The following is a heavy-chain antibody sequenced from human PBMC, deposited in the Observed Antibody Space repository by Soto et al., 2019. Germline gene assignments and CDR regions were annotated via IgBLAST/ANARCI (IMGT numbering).Heavy chain of an antibody. CDR2: MYYTGVT. Sequence: SETLSLTCSVSGGSVRSGNHFWNWIRQPPGRGLEWLGYMYYTGVTNYNPSLKSRVSMSVDTSKDQFSLNLTSMTAADTAVYYCARGGEPLGYYGLDVWGQGTTVTVSS. J-gene: IGHJ6*02. V-gene: IGHV4-61*01. CDR1: GGSVRSGNHF. CDR3: ARGGEPLGYYGLDV.